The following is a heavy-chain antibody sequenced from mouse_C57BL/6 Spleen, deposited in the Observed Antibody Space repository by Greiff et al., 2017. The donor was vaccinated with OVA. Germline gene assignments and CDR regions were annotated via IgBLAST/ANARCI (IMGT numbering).Heavy chain of an antibody. V-gene: IGHV2-6-1*01. CDR2: IWSDGST. CDR3: ARHYYGSSYEYWYFDV. D-gene: IGHD1-1*01. J-gene: IGHJ1*03. Sequence: VQLVESGPGLVAPSQSLSITCTVSGFSLTSYGVHWVRQPPGKGLEWLVVIWSDGSTTYNSALKSRLSISKDNSKSQVFLKMNSLQTDDTAMYYCARHYYGSSYEYWYFDVWGTGTTVTVSS. CDR1: GFSLTSYG.